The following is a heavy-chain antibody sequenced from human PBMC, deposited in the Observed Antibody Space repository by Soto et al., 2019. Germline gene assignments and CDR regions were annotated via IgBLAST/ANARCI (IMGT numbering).Heavy chain of an antibody. CDR1: GCSINSNTYY. D-gene: IGHD3-3*01. CDR2: IYYSGNT. CDR3: AYEMEWLSQLFDP. V-gene: IGHV4-39*01. J-gene: IGHJ5*02. Sequence: SETLSLTCTLSGCSINSNTYYLGWIRQPPGKRLEWLGSIYYSGNTYYNPSLEGRVSISIDTSKTQFSLKLTSVTAADVAVYYCAYEMEWLSQLFDPWGPGTLVTVSS.